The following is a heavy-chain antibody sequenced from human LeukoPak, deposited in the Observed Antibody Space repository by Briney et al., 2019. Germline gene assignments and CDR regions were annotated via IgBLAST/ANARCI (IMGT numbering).Heavy chain of an antibody. CDR2: ISSNGGGT. Sequence: GGSLRLSCAASGFTFSNYAMYWVRQAPGKGLEYVSAISSNGGGTYYANSAKGRFTISRDNSKNTLYLQMGSLRAEDMAVYYCARGTYYYDSSGRDAFDIWGQGTTVTVSS. V-gene: IGHV3-64*01. CDR3: ARGTYYYDSSGRDAFDI. D-gene: IGHD3-22*01. J-gene: IGHJ3*02. CDR1: GFTFSNYA.